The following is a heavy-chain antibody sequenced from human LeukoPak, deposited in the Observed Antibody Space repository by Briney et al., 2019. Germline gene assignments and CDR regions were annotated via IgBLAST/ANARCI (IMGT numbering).Heavy chain of an antibody. Sequence: QPGGSLRLSCAASGFTFSSYWMHWVRQAPGKGLEWVANIKQDGSEKYYVDSVKGRFTISRDNAKNTLYLQMNRPTAEDTAVYYCARESGGDYYLDHWGQGTLVTVSS. CDR3: ARESGGDYYLDH. D-gene: IGHD2-21*02. J-gene: IGHJ4*02. CDR1: GFTFSSYW. CDR2: IKQDGSEK. V-gene: IGHV3-7*03.